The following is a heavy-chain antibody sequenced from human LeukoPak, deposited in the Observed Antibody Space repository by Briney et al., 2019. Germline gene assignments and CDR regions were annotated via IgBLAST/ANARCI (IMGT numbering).Heavy chain of an antibody. CDR3: ARGPAWNDVFYSYGMDV. Sequence: PGGSLRLSCAASGFTFSSYAMHWVRQAPGKGLEWVAVISYDGSNKYYADSVKGRFTISRDNSKNTLYLQMNSLRAEDTAVYYCARGPAWNDVFYSYGMDVWGQGTTVTVSS. CDR1: GFTFSSYA. D-gene: IGHD1-1*01. CDR2: ISYDGSNK. J-gene: IGHJ6*02. V-gene: IGHV3-30-3*01.